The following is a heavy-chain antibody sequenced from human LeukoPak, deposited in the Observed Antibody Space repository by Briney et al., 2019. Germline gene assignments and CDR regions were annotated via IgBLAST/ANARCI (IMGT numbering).Heavy chain of an antibody. D-gene: IGHD5-24*01. CDR3: ARGMRDGYNKWFDP. J-gene: IGHJ5*02. CDR1: GGSISSGSYY. V-gene: IGHV4-61*02. CDR2: IYTRGSS. Sequence: PSQTLSLTCTVSGGSISSGSYYWRWIRQPAGRVLEWIGRIYTRGSSNYNPSLKSRATISVDTSKNQFSLKLSSVTAADTAVYYCARGMRDGYNKWFDPWGQGTLVTVSS.